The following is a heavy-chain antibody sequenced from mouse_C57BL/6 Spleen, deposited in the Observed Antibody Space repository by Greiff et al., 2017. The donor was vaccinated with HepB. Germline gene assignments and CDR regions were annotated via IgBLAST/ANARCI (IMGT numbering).Heavy chain of an antibody. Sequence: VQLQQPGAELVKPGASVKLSCKASGYTFTSYWMQWVKQSPGQGLEWIGEIDPSDSYTNYNQKFKGKATLTVYTSSSTAYMQLSSLTSEDSAVYYCASEGNFFAYWGQGTLVTVSA. D-gene: IGHD2-1*01. J-gene: IGHJ3*01. CDR2: IDPSDSYT. CDR3: ASEGNFFAY. CDR1: GYTFTSYW. V-gene: IGHV1-50*01.